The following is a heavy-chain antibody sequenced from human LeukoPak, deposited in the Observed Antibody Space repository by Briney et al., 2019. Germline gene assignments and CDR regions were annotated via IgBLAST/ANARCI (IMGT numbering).Heavy chain of an antibody. V-gene: IGHV1-18*01. CDR2: ISVYNGNT. CDR1: GYTFTNNE. D-gene: IGHD5-18*01. CDR3: ARLADTAMAASDY. J-gene: IGHJ4*02. Sequence: ASVKVSCKASGYTFTNNEISWVRQAPGQGLEWMGWISVYNGNTEYAQNLQGRVTMTTDTSTSTAYMELRSLRSDDTAVYYCARLADTAMAASDYWGQGTLVTVSS.